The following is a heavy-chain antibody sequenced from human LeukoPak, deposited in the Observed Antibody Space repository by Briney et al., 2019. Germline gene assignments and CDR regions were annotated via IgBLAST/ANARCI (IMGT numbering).Heavy chain of an antibody. CDR1: GGSISSSSYY. D-gene: IGHD2-2*02. J-gene: IGHJ4*02. CDR3: ARAGEYCSSTSCYKVPDY. V-gene: IGHV4-61*02. Sequence: SETLSLTCTVSGGSISSSSYYWSWIRQPAGKGLEWIGRIYTSGSTNYNPSLKSRVTISVDTSKNQFSLKLSSVTAADTAVYYCARAGEYCSSTSCYKVPDYWGQGTLVTVSS. CDR2: IYTSGST.